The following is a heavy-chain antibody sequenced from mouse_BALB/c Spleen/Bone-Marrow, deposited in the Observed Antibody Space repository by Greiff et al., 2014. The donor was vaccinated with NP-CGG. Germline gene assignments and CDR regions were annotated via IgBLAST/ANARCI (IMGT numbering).Heavy chain of an antibody. D-gene: IGHD1-1*01. J-gene: IGHJ2*01. CDR3: ARHGGSRGYYFDY. V-gene: IGHV5-12-2*01. CDR2: ISNGGGST. CDR1: GFTFSSYT. Sequence: EVQRVESGGGLVQPGGSLKLSCAASGFTFSSYTMSWVRQTPEKRLGWVAYISNGGGSTYYPDTVKGRCTISRDNAKNTLYLQMSSLKSEDTAMYYCARHGGSRGYYFDYWGQGTTLTVSS.